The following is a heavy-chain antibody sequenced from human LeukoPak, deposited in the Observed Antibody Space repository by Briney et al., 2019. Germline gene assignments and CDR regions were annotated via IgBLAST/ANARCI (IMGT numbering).Heavy chain of an antibody. CDR3: AGYYYDSSRGFDL. CDR2: INWNGAWT. J-gene: IGHJ5*02. CDR1: GFKFDDYG. D-gene: IGHD3-22*01. Sequence: VGSLRLSCAASGFKFDDYGMSWVRQAPGKGLEWVCDINWNGAWTGYADSVKGRFTISRDNAKNSLYLQMNSLRAEDTALYYCAGYYYDSSRGFDLWGQGTLDTVSA. V-gene: IGHV3-20*04.